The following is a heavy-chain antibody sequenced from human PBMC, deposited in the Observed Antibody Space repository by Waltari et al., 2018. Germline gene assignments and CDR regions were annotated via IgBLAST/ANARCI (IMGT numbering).Heavy chain of an antibody. CDR1: GGSISSYY. J-gene: IGHJ4*02. Sequence: QVQLQESGPGLVKPSETLSLTCTVSGGSISSYYWSWIRQPPGKGLEWIGYIYYSGSTNYNPSLKSRVTITADTSTDTAYMELSSLRSEDTAVYYCATVRLPYSSSWLFFDYWGQGTLVTVSS. CDR2: IYYSGST. CDR3: ATVRLPYSSSWLFFDY. V-gene: IGHV4-59*03. D-gene: IGHD6-13*01.